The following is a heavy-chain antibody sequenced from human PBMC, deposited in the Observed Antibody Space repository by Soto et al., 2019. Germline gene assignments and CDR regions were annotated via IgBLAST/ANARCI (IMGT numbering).Heavy chain of an antibody. CDR3: ARDVWGTAAAGSYYFDY. D-gene: IGHD6-25*01. Sequence: QVQLMQSGAEVKKPGASVRVSCKTSGYSFSNYGVAWVRQAPGQGLEWMRWISGYNEHTNSAQHLQDRITMPTDTFMSTAYMELRSLRSDDTAIYYCARDVWGTAAAGSYYFDYWGQGTVVTVSS. CDR2: ISGYNEHT. J-gene: IGHJ4*02. V-gene: IGHV1-18*01. CDR1: GYSFSNYG.